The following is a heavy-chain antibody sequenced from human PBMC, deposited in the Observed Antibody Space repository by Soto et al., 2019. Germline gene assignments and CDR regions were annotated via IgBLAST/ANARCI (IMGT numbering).Heavy chain of an antibody. V-gene: IGHV1-24*01. CDR3: PKPNHPRSWKNCFDT. CDR2: FDPEDGET. Sequence: ASVKVSCKVPGYTLTELSMHWVRQAPGKGLEWMGGFDPEDGETIYAQKFQGRVTMTEDTSTDTAYMELSSLRSDDTAAYHCPKPNHPRSWKNCFDTWGQGTLVTVSS. J-gene: IGHJ5*02. CDR1: GYTLTELS. D-gene: IGHD6-13*01.